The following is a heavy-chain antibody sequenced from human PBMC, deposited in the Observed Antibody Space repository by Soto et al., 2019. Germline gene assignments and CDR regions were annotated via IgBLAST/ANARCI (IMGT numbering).Heavy chain of an antibody. CDR2: ISGSGGSI. D-gene: IGHD1-1*01. J-gene: IGHJ6*02. V-gene: IGHV3-23*01. CDR1: GFTFSTYA. Sequence: EVQLLESGGGLVQPGGSLRLSCAASGFTFSTYAMNWVRQAPGNGLEWVSAISGSGGSIHYAASVKGRFTICRDDSKYTPYLQMNSLRDEETAVFHCVEGYSKVEVWGQGARVTVSS. CDR3: VEGYSKVEV.